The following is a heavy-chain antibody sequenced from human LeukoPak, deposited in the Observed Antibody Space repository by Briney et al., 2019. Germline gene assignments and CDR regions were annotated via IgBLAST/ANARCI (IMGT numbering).Heavy chain of an antibody. CDR2: ISGGGDST. CDR3: AKENSSNWYYFDY. CDR1: GFTISSFV. V-gene: IGHV3-23*01. Sequence: GGFLRLSCAASGFTISSFVMTWVRQAPGKGLEWVSCISGGGDSTYYADSVKGRFTISRDNSKNTLYLQMNSLRAEDTAVYYCAKENSSNWYYFDYWGQGTLVTVSS. D-gene: IGHD6-13*01. J-gene: IGHJ4*02.